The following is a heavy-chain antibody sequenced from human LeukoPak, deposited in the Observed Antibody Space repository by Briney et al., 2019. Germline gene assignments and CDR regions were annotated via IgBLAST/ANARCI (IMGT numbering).Heavy chain of an antibody. J-gene: IGHJ4*02. Sequence: KPSETLSLSCIVSNESIISSAYYWGWIRQPPGKGLEWIGSSYYSGGTNYNPSLKSRVTISVDTLRNQFSLKLSSVTAADTAVYHCVRRPIYSGGPHLDYWGPGTLVTVSS. CDR2: SYYSGGT. CDR3: VRRPIYSGGPHLDY. V-gene: IGHV4-39*01. CDR1: NESIISSAYY. D-gene: IGHD6-19*01.